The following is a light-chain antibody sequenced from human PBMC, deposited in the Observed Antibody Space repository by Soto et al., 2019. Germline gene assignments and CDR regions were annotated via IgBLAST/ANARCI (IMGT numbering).Light chain of an antibody. Sequence: EIVLTQSPDTLSLSPGERATLSCRASQSVRSSYLAWYQQKPGQAPRLLIYGASSRATGIPDRFSGSGSGTDFTLTISRLEPEDFALYYCQQYGVSPGTFGQGTKLEI. CDR1: QSVRSSY. CDR2: GAS. V-gene: IGKV3-20*01. J-gene: IGKJ2*01. CDR3: QQYGVSPGT.